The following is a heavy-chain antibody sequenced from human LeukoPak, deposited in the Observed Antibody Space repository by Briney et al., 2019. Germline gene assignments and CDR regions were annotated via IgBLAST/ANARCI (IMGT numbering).Heavy chain of an antibody. Sequence: GASVKVSCKASGYTFTGYYMHWVRQAPGQGLEWMGWMNPNSGNTGYAQKFQGRVTMTRNTSISTAYMELSSLRSEDTAVYYCARGHSSSWYHYYYYYYMDVWGKGTTVTISS. J-gene: IGHJ6*03. CDR3: ARGHSSSWYHYYYYYYMDV. V-gene: IGHV1-8*02. CDR2: MNPNSGNT. D-gene: IGHD6-13*01. CDR1: GYTFTGYY.